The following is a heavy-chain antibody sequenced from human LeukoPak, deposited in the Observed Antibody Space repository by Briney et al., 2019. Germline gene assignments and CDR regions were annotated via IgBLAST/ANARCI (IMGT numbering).Heavy chain of an antibody. CDR3: ARSTEYFDY. D-gene: IGHD1-1*01. J-gene: IGHJ4*02. Sequence: SQTLSLTCAISGDSVSSNSATWDWIRQSPSRGLEWLGRTYYRSNWYNDSAEPVRSRITIIPDTSKNQSSLQLHSVTPEDTAVYYCARSTEYFDYWGQGTLVTVSS. CDR1: GDSVSSNSAT. V-gene: IGHV6-1*01. CDR2: TYYRSNWYN.